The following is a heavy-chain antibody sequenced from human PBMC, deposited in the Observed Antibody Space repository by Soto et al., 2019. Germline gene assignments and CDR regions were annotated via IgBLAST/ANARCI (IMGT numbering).Heavy chain of an antibody. CDR1: GFSLSTNTVA. J-gene: IGHJ3*02. Sequence: SGPNAGEPTQTLTLTCTFSGFSLSTNTVAVGWIRQPPGKALEWLALIYWDDDKRYSASLKSRVTIAKDTSKNQVVLTMTNMDPVDTATYYCAHVNPPPHDAFDSWGQGTRVTVAS. CDR3: AHVNPPPHDAFDS. CDR2: IYWDDDK. V-gene: IGHV2-5*02.